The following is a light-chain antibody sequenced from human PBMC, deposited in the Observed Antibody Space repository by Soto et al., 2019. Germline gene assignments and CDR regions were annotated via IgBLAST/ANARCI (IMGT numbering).Light chain of an antibody. J-gene: IGKJ1*01. CDR3: HQYEHWPQT. Sequence: EIVMTQSPATLSVSPGERATLSCRASQSISSNLAWYQQKLGQAPRLLIYRASTRDTGIPARFSGSGSGKEFTLTIISRQSEDFALYYCHQYEHWPQTFGQGTQVEI. V-gene: IGKV3-15*01. CDR2: RAS. CDR1: QSISSN.